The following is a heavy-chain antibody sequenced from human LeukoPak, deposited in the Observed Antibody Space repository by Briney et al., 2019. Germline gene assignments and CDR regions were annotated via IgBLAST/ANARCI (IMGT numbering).Heavy chain of an antibody. D-gene: IGHD3-9*01. CDR2: INPNSGGT. CDR3: ARDPWRRYFDWFTQIDY. J-gene: IGHJ4*02. CDR1: GYTFTDYY. Sequence: ASVKVSCKASGYTFTDYYMHWVRQAPGQGLEWMGWINPNSGGTNYAQKFQGRVTMTRDMSISTAYMELSRLRSDDTAVYYCARDPWRRYFDWFTQIDYWGQGTLVTVSS. V-gene: IGHV1-2*02.